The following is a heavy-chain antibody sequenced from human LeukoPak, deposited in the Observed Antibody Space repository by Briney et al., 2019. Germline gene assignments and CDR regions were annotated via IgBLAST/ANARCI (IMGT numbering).Heavy chain of an antibody. CDR1: GYTFTTYY. Sequence: GASVKVSCKASGYTFTTYYMHWVRQAPGQGLQWMGIINPSGGSTSYAQKFQGRVTMTRDTSTSTVYMELSSLRSDDTAIYYCARSVKMPTIVHWGQRTLVTVSS. CDR3: ARSVKMPTIVH. CDR2: INPSGGST. D-gene: IGHD5-24*01. J-gene: IGHJ4*02. V-gene: IGHV1-46*03.